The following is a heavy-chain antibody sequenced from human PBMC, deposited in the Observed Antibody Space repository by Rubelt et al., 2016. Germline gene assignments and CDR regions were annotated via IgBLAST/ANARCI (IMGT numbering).Heavy chain of an antibody. Sequence: QLQLQESGPGLVRPSETLSLTCTVSGGSIKNTNFYWGWIRQPPGKGLEWIGYIYYSGSTNYSPSLKSRATLSLHKSKSQFYMELRCVTAADTAVYNCARHKPGYYDFWSGYWYDPWGQGTLVTVSS. CDR2: IYYSGST. D-gene: IGHD3-3*01. V-gene: IGHV4-39*01. J-gene: IGHJ5*02. CDR1: GGSIKNTNFY. CDR3: ARHKPGYYDFWSGYWYDP.